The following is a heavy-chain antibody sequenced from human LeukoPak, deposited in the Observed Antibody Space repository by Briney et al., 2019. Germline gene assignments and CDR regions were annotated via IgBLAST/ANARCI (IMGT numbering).Heavy chain of an antibody. V-gene: IGHV3-74*01. Sequence: GGSLRLSCAASGFTFSSYWMHWVRQAPGKGLVWVSRINTDGSSTSYADSVKGRFTISRDNAKNTLYLQMNSLRAEDTALYYCARDLGAYYDSSDNWLDPWGQGTLVTVSS. J-gene: IGHJ5*02. D-gene: IGHD3-22*01. CDR2: INTDGSST. CDR3: ARDLGAYYDSSDNWLDP. CDR1: GFTFSSYW.